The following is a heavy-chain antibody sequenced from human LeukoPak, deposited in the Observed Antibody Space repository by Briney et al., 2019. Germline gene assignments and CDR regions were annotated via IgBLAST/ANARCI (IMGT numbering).Heavy chain of an antibody. V-gene: IGHV4-59*01. CDR3: ARATGAYCGGDCYFLFDY. J-gene: IGHJ4*02. Sequence: SETLSLTCAVYGGSFSGYYWSWIRQPPGKGLEWIGYIYYSGSTNYNPSLKSRVTISVDTSKNQFSLKLSSVTAADTAVYYCARATGAYCGGDCYFLFDYWGQGTLVTVSS. CDR2: IYYSGST. CDR1: GGSFSGYY. D-gene: IGHD2-21*02.